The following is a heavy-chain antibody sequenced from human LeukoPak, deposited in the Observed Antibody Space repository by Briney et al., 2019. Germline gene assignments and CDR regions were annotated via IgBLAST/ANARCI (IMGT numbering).Heavy chain of an antibody. V-gene: IGHV4-59*01. Sequence: PSETLSLTCTDSGGSISTYYWSWIRQPPGKGLEWIGYIYHSGSTNYNPSLKSRITISVDTSQNQFSLKLSSVTAADTAVYYCARDGYSGSDALWGQGTLVTVSS. CDR3: ARDGYSGSDAL. CDR2: IYHSGST. D-gene: IGHD5-12*01. J-gene: IGHJ4*02. CDR1: GGSISTYY.